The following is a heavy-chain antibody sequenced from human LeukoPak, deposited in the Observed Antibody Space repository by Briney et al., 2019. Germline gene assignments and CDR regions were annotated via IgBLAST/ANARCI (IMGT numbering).Heavy chain of an antibody. CDR1: GYTFTSYG. D-gene: IGHD3-22*01. CDR3: ARDRTPRYDSSGYDAFDI. V-gene: IGHV1-18*01. CDR2: ISAYNGNT. Sequence: ASVKVSCKASGYTFTSYGISWVRQAPGQGLEWMGWISAYNGNTNYAQKLQGRVTMTTDTSTSTAYMELRSLRSDDTAVYYCARDRTPRYDSSGYDAFDIWGQGTMVTVSS. J-gene: IGHJ3*02.